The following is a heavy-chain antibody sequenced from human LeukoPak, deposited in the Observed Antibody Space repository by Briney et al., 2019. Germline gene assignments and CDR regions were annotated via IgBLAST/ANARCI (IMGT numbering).Heavy chain of an antibody. CDR3: ARDAEYYYGSGSYSSGIDV. CDR2: MYYSGST. V-gene: IGHV4-31*03. D-gene: IGHD3-10*01. J-gene: IGHJ6*02. CDR1: GGSISSAGYY. Sequence: PSQTLSLTCTVSGGSISSAGYYWSWIRQHPGKGLEWIGYMYYSGSTYCNPSLKSRATISVDTSKNQFSLKLISVTAADTAVYYCARDAEYYYGSGSYSSGIDVWGQGTTVTVSS.